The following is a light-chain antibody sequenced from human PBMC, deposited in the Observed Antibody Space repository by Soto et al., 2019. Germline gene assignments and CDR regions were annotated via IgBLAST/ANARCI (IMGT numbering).Light chain of an antibody. J-gene: IGKJ1*01. CDR1: QSVSNF. V-gene: IGKV3-11*01. CDR3: QQRSIWPPWT. CDR2: DAS. Sequence: EIVLTQSPATLPLSPGERATLTCRASQSVSNFLAWYQHKPGQAPRLLIYDASIRAAGVPARFSGSGSGTDFSLTISSLEPEDFAIYYCQQRSIWPPWTFGQGTKVELK.